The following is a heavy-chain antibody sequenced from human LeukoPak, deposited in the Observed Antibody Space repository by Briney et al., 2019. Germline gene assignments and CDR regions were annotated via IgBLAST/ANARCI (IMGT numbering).Heavy chain of an antibody. V-gene: IGHV4-59*01. D-gene: IGHD4-17*01. Sequence: SETLSLTCTVSGGSISYYYWSWIRQSPGKGLEWIGYIYYSGTTNYNPSLRSRVTISVDTSKNQFSLQLRSVTAADTAVYYCAREDPQTTVPEGMDVWGQGTTVTVSS. CDR2: IYYSGTT. CDR1: GGSISYYY. CDR3: AREDPQTTVPEGMDV. J-gene: IGHJ6*02.